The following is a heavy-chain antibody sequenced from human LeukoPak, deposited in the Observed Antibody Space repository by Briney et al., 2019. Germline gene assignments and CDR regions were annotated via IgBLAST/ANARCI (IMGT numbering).Heavy chain of an antibody. D-gene: IGHD3-22*01. Sequence: SVKVSCKASGYSFISYGISWVRQAPGQGLEWMGGIIPIFGTANYAQKFQGRVTITADESTSTAYMELSSLRSEDTAVYYCAREPVQGYDLWGQGTLVTVSS. V-gene: IGHV1-69*13. CDR1: GYSFISYG. J-gene: IGHJ4*02. CDR3: AREPVQGYDL. CDR2: IIPIFGTA.